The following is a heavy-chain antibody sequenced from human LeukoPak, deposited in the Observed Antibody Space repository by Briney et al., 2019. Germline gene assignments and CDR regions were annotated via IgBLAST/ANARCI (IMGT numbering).Heavy chain of an antibody. CDR2: IYYSGST. D-gene: IGHD3-3*01. J-gene: IGHJ5*02. CDR1: GGSISSSSYY. CDR3: ARDESITIFGVVNGGWFDP. V-gene: IGHV4-39*02. Sequence: SETLSLTCTVSGGSISSSSYYWGWIRQPPGKGLEWIGSIYYSGSTYYNPSLKSRVTISVDTSKNQFSLKLSSVTAADTAVYYCARDESITIFGVVNGGWFDPWGQGTLVTVSS.